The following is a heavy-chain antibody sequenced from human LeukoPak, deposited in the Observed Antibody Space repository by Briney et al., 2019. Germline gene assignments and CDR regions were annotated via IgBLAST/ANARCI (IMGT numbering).Heavy chain of an antibody. V-gene: IGHV5-51*01. CDR1: GYSFTSYW. J-gene: IGHJ4*02. CDR2: IYPGDSDT. CDR3: ARHNKALVYPTYGLTGEY. Sequence: GESLKISCKGSGYSFTSYWIGWVRQMPGKGLEWMWIIYPGDSDTSYSPSFQRQVTISADKSISTAYLQWSILKASDTAMYYCARHNKALVYPTYGLTGEYWGQGTLVTVSS. D-gene: IGHD4-17*01.